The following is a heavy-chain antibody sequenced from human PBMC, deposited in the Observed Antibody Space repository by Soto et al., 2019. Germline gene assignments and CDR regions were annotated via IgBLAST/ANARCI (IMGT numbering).Heavy chain of an antibody. D-gene: IGHD6-6*01. V-gene: IGHV3-74*01. J-gene: IGHJ4*02. CDR2: INTDGSSA. CDR3: ARDRRSSSSLVDC. Sequence: EVQLVESGGGLVQPGGSLRLSCAASGFTFSDYWMHWVRQAPGKGLVWVSRINTDGSSATYAASVKGRFTISRDNAKNTLYLQMNSLRAEDTAVYYCARDRRSSSSLVDCWGQGTLVTVSS. CDR1: GFTFSDYW.